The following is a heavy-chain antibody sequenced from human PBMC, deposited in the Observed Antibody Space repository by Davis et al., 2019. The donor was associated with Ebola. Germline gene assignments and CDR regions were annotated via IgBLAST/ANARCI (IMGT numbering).Heavy chain of an antibody. J-gene: IGHJ4*02. V-gene: IGHV4-39*02. CDR3: ARDKGLRYFDWLLDPFDY. CDR1: GGSISSSSYY. Sequence: GSLRLSCTVSGGSISSSSYYWGWIRQPPGKGLEWIGSIYYSGSTYYNPSLKSRVTISVDTSKNQFSLKLSPVTAADTAVYYCARDKGLRYFDWLLDPFDYWGQGTLVTVSS. CDR2: IYYSGST. D-gene: IGHD3-9*01.